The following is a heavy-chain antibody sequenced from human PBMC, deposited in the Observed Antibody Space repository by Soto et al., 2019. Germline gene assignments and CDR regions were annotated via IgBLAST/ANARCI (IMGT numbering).Heavy chain of an antibody. V-gene: IGHV3-64D*08. J-gene: IGHJ6*02. Sequence: GGSLRLSCSASGFTFSSYAMHLVRQAPGKGLEYVSAISSNGGSTYYADSVKGRFTISRDNSKNTLYLQMSSLRAEDTAVYYCVKGGWGDYVLYYYYGMDVWGQGTTVTVSS. CDR1: GFTFSSYA. CDR3: VKGGWGDYVLYYYYGMDV. D-gene: IGHD4-17*01. CDR2: ISSNGGST.